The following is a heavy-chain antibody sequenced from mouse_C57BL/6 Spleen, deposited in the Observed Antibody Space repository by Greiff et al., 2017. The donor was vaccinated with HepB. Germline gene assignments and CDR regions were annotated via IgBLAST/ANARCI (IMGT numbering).Heavy chain of an antibody. CDR1: GFTFSDYG. CDR2: ISSGSSTI. D-gene: IGHD1-1*01. CDR3: TRRYCSSSYGYFDV. J-gene: IGHJ1*03. Sequence: EVQGVESGGGLVKPGGSLKLSCAASGFTFSDYGMHWVRQAPEKGLEWVAYISSGSSTIYYADTVKGRFTKSRDNAKNTLFLQMTSMTSEDAAMYCCTRRYCSSSYGYFDVWGTGTTVTVSS. V-gene: IGHV5-17*01.